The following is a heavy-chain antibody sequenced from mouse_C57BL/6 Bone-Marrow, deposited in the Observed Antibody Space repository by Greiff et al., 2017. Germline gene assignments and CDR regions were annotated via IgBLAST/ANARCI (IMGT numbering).Heavy chain of an antibody. D-gene: IGHD1-1*01. CDR3: TRITSGY. V-gene: IGHV1-15*01. J-gene: IGHJ2*01. Sequence: QVQLQQSGAELVRPGASVTLSCKASGYTFTDYEMHWVKQTPVHGLEWIGAIDPETGGTAYNQKFKGKAILTADKSSSTAYMELRSLTSEDSAVHYCTRITSGYWGQGTTLTGSS. CDR2: IDPETGGT. CDR1: GYTFTDYE.